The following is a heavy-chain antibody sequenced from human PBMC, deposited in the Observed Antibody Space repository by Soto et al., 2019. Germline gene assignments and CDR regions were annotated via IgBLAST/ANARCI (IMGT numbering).Heavy chain of an antibody. J-gene: IGHJ6*02. Sequence: ASVKVACKASRYTFTSYAMHWVLQAPGQTLEWVGWMNAGNGNTKYSQKFQGRVTITRDTSASTAYTALSSLRSEDTAVYYCARSQGLIPYRWCGEFSRNDYGTDGWGRGTTVTAPS. V-gene: IGHV1-3*01. CDR3: ARSQGLIPYRWCGEFSRNDYGTDG. CDR2: MNAGNGNT. CDR1: RYTFTSYA. D-gene: IGHD3-10*01.